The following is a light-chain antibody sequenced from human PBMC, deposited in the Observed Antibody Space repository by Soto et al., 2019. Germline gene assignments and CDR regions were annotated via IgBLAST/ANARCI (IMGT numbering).Light chain of an antibody. V-gene: IGLV2-23*01. CDR3: CSYAGTNTFI. J-gene: IGLJ2*01. CDR2: EGS. Sequence: QSALTQPASVSGSPGQSIAISCTGTSSDVGSYNLVSWYQQHPGKAPKLMIYEGSKRPSGVSDRFSGSKSDNTASLTISGLQVGDEADYYCCSYAGTNTFIFGGGTKVTVL. CDR1: SSDVGSYNL.